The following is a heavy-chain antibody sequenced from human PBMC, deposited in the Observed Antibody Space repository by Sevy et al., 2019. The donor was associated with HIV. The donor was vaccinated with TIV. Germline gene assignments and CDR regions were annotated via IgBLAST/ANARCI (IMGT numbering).Heavy chain of an antibody. Sequence: GSLRLSCAASGFTFSDYYMSWIRQAPGKGLEWVSYISSSGSTIYYADSVKGRFTISRDNAKNSLYLQTNSLRAEDTAVYYCARGGIAAADPTYYYYYGMDVWGQGTTVTVSS. D-gene: IGHD6-13*01. CDR1: GFTFSDYY. J-gene: IGHJ6*02. V-gene: IGHV3-11*01. CDR2: ISSSGSTI. CDR3: ARGGIAAADPTYYYYYGMDV.